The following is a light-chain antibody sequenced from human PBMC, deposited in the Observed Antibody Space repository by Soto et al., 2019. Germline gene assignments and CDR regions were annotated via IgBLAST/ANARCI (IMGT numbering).Light chain of an antibody. CDR2: SAS. CDR3: LKESYYPLT. V-gene: IGKV1-6*01. Sequence: IQMTQSPSSLSASVGDRVTITCRASQSVRDDVGWYQQKPGKAPKLLIYSASTLQSAVPSRFSGSGSGTDFTLTISGLQPEDVATYYCLKESYYPLTFVGGTQVEIK. CDR1: QSVRDD. J-gene: IGKJ4*01.